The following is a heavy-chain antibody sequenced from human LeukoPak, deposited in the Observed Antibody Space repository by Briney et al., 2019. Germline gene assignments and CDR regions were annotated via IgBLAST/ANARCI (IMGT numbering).Heavy chain of an antibody. CDR2: INHSGST. D-gene: IGHD3-10*01. CDR3: ARGPIWFGTYYYGMDV. CDR1: GGSFSGYC. V-gene: IGHV4-34*01. Sequence: SETLSLTCAVYGGSFSGYCWSWIRQPPGKGLEWIGEINHSGSTNYNPSLKSRVTISVDTSKNQFSLKLSSVTAADTAVYYCARGPIWFGTYYYGMDVWGQGTTVTVSS. J-gene: IGHJ6*02.